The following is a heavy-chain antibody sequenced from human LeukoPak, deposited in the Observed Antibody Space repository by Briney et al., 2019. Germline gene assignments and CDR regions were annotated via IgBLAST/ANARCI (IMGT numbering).Heavy chain of an antibody. CDR3: ARKHEEGTIRDFYDYGMDV. J-gene: IGHJ6*02. CDR2: IYYSGST. D-gene: IGHD3-9*01. V-gene: IGHV4-59*08. CDR1: GGSISSYY. Sequence: SETLSLTCTVSGGSISSYYWSWIRQPPGKGLEWIGYIYYSGSTNYNPSLKSRVTISVDTSKNQFSLKLSSVTAADTAVYYCARKHEEGTIRDFYDYGMDVWGQGTTVTVSS.